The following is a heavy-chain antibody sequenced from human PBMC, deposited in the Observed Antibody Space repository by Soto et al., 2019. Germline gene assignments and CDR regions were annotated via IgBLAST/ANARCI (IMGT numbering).Heavy chain of an antibody. D-gene: IGHD4-17*01. CDR3: ALQKETTVEKPFDY. J-gene: IGHJ4*02. Sequence: GGSLRLSCAASGFTFSSYGMHWVRQAPGKGLEWVAVISYDGSNKYYADSVKGRFTISRDNSKNTLYLQMNSLRAEDTAVYYCALQKETTVEKPFDYWGQGTLVTVSS. CDR1: GFTFSSYG. V-gene: IGHV3-30*03. CDR2: ISYDGSNK.